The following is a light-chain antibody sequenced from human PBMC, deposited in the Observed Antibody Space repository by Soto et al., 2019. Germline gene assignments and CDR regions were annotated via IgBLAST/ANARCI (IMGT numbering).Light chain of an antibody. J-gene: IGLJ3*02. CDR1: DSNIGNDH. V-gene: IGLV1-51*02. CDR2: ENN. Sequence: QAVVTQPPSVSAAPGQKVTISCSGSDSNIGNDHVSWYQQLPGTATKLLIYENNKRPSGIPDRFSGSKSGTSATLDITGLQTGDEADDYCGTWDSGLSAGVLGGGTKLTVL. CDR3: GTWDSGLSAGV.